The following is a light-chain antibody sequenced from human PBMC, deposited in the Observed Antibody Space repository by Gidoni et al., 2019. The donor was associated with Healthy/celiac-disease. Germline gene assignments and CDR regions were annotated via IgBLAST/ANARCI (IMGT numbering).Light chain of an antibody. V-gene: IGKV3-11*01. Sequence: ESVLTHSPSTLSLSPGERATLSCRASHSVSSYLAWYQQKPGQAPSLLIYDASNRATGIPARFSGSGSGTDFTPTIISLEPADFAVYYCQQRSNWPPYTFGQGTKLEIK. J-gene: IGKJ2*01. CDR3: QQRSNWPPYT. CDR2: DAS. CDR1: HSVSSY.